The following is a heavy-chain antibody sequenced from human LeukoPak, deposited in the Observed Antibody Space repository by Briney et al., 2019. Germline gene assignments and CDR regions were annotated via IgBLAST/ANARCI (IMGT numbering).Heavy chain of an antibody. D-gene: IGHD5-18*01. Sequence: PSETLSLTCAVYGGSFGGYYWSWIRQPPGKGLEWIGEINHSGSTNYNPSLKSRVTISGDTSKNQFSLKPSSVTAADTAVYFCARVGYSYVINDWSRTGLGAYPTKYYYHMDVWGKGTTVTVSS. CDR2: INHSGST. CDR1: GGSFGGYY. CDR3: ARVGYSYVINDWSRTGLGAYPTKYYYHMDV. V-gene: IGHV4-34*01. J-gene: IGHJ6*03.